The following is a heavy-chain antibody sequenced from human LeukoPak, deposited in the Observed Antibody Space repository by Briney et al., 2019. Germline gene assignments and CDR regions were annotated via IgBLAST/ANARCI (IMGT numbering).Heavy chain of an antibody. J-gene: IGHJ5*01. V-gene: IGHV3-74*01. CDR2: INSDGSRT. CDR1: SLAFDDYW. D-gene: IGHD1-26*01. CDR3: TSGKVGAPVSDS. Sequence: QTGGSLRPSRGAASLAFDDYWTESARQVPGKGLMWVARINSDGSRTTYADPVKGRFTVSRDNAKNTLYLQMSSLLHQNPRVCYCTSGKVGAPVSDSRGQGTLVTVSS.